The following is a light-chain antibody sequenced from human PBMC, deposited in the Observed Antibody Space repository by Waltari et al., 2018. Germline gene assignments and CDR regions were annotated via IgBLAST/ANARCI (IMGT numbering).Light chain of an antibody. CDR3: QQYYFTPYT. CDR1: QGISHS. V-gene: IGKV1-NL1*01. CDR2: GAS. Sequence: DIQMTQSPTSLSASVGDRVTITCRASQGISHSLAWYQQKPGKAPKLLLYGASILESGVPPRFSCSGSGTDYTLTISSLHPDDFATYYCQQYYFTPYTFGQGTKLDIK. J-gene: IGKJ2*01.